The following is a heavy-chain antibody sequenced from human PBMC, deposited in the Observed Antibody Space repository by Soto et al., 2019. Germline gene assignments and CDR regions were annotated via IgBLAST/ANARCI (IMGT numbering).Heavy chain of an antibody. CDR2: ISKTGNT. CDR3: AREIPRDGYKRYFEF. V-gene: IGHV4-61*03. J-gene: IGHJ4*02. CDR1: RGSGRSDNYY. D-gene: IGHD5-12*01. Sequence: PSETLSLTCTVSRGSGRSDNYYWTWIRQTPVKGLEWLGFISKTGNTKYNPSLKSRVTISLDTSKNHFSLRLTSVTAADTAVYYCAREIPRDGYKRYFEFWGQGNQVTVSS.